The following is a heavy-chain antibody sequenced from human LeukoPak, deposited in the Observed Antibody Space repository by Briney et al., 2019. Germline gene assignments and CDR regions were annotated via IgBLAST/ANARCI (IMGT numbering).Heavy chain of an antibody. J-gene: IGHJ4*02. CDR1: GYTFTSYY. V-gene: IGHV1-46*01. CDR3: ARAYGSGLISLDY. D-gene: IGHD3-10*01. Sequence: GASVKVFCKASGYTFTSYYMHWVRQAPGQGLEWMGIINPSGGSTNYAQKFQGRVTITADESTSTAYMELSSLRSEDTAVYYCARAYGSGLISLDYWGQGTLVTVSS. CDR2: INPSGGST.